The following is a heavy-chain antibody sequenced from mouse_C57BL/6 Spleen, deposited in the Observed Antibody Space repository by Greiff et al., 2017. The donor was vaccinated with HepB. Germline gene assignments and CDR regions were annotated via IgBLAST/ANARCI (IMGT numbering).Heavy chain of an antibody. CDR1: GFTFSDYY. Sequence: DVKLVESEGGLVQPGGSLKLSCAASGFTFSDYYMYWVRQTPEKRLEWVAYISNGGGSTYYPDTVKGRFTISRDNAKNTLYLQMSRLKSEDTAMYYCARETTGYWGQGTLVTVSA. D-gene: IGHD1-1*01. CDR3: ARETTGY. J-gene: IGHJ3*01. V-gene: IGHV5-12*01. CDR2: ISNGGGST.